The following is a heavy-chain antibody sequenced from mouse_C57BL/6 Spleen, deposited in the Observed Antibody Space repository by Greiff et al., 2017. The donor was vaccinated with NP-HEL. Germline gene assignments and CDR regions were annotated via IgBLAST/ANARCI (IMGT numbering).Heavy chain of an antibody. CDR3: AKQAVVAPGAMDY. D-gene: IGHD1-1*01. Sequence: VKVVESGPGLVAPSQSLSITCTVSGFSLTSYGVDWVSQPPGKGLEWLGVIWGGGSTNYNSALMSRLSISKDNSKSQVFLKMNSLQTDDTAMYYCAKQAVVAPGAMDYWGQGTSVTVSS. CDR1: GFSLTSYG. CDR2: IWGGGST. J-gene: IGHJ4*01. V-gene: IGHV2-9*01.